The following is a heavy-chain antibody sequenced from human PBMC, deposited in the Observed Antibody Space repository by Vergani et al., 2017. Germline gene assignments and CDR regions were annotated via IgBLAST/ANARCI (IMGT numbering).Heavy chain of an antibody. CDR3: ARVLLRLYYRDV. CDR2: IYHSGST. CDR1: GYSISSGYY. J-gene: IGHJ6*03. V-gene: IGHV4-38-2*01. D-gene: IGHD3-16*01. Sequence: QVQLQESGPGLVKPSETLSLTCAVSGYSISSGYYWGWIRQPPWKGLEWIGSIYHSGSTYYNPSLKSRVTISVDTSKNQFSQKLSSVTAADTAVYYCARVLLRLYYRDVWGKGP.